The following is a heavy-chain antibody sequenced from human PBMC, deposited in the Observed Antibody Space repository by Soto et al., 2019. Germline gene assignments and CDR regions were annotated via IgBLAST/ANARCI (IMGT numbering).Heavy chain of an antibody. CDR3: ARDRLMGQYFGS. CDR1: GGSINSGSYY. V-gene: IGHV4-31*03. J-gene: IGHJ4*02. CDR2: INYSGST. D-gene: IGHD3-10*01. Sequence: SEALSLTCTVTGGSINSGSYYWSWIRQHPGKGLEWIGNINYSGSTYYNPSLKSRVLMSVDASQNQFFLKLTSVTAADTAIYYCARDRLMGQYFGSWGQGTLVTVSS.